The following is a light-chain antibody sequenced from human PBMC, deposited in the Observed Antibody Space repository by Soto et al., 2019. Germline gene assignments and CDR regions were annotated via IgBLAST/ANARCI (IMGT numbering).Light chain of an antibody. CDR1: QSVSSY. CDR3: QQRSNWPRT. CDR2: DAS. Sequence: EVVLTQSPASLSLSPGDRATLSRRASQSVSSYLAWYQQKPGQAPRLVIYDASKRATGIPARFSGSGSGTGFTLTVSSLEPEDFAVYFCQQRSNWPRTFGQGTKVDIK. V-gene: IGKV3-11*01. J-gene: IGKJ1*01.